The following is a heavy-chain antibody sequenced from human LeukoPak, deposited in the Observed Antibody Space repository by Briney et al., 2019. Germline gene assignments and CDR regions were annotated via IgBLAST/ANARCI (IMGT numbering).Heavy chain of an antibody. V-gene: IGHV4-34*01. CDR1: GGSFSGYY. CDR3: GCAGRVRGVIPPPDPPYYSGMTV. D-gene: IGHD3-10*01. Sequence: SETLSLTCAVYGGSFSGYYWSWIRQPPGKGLEWIGEINHSGSTNHNPSLKSRVTISVDTSKNQFSLKLSSVTAADTAVYYCGCAGRVRGVIPPPDPPYYSGMTVWAKGTRSPSPQ. J-gene: IGHJ6*04. CDR2: INHSGST.